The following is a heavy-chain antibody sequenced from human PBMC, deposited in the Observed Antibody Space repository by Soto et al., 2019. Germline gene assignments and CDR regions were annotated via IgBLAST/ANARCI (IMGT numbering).Heavy chain of an antibody. CDR1: GDAFTNYI. CDR3: ARGRGYSGDDHYYYFDMDV. Sequence: QVQLVQSGAEVKKPGSSVKVSCKASGDAFTNYIFDWVRQAPGQGLEWMGGIIPMFGTPKYVQTFQDRVTISADVSTGTAYLELTSLRVDDTAVYYCARGRGYSGDDHYYYFDMDVWGQGTTVTVSS. CDR2: IIPMFGTP. D-gene: IGHD5-12*01. V-gene: IGHV1-69*01. J-gene: IGHJ6*02.